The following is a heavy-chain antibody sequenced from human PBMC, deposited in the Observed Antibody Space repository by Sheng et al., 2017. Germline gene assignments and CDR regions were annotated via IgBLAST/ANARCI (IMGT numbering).Heavy chain of an antibody. CDR2: IWYDGSDK. J-gene: IGHJ4*02. D-gene: IGHD6-19*01. Sequence: VQLVESGGDRVQPGGSLRLSCAASGFTFSNHGMHWVRQAPGEGLQWVTFIWYDGSDKYYEDSVQGRFTVSRDNSKNTLFLQMNSLRDEDTAVYYCARGGYTSGWLIDSWGQGTLVTVSS. CDR3: ARGGYTSGWLIDS. V-gene: IGHV3-33*01. CDR1: GFTFSNHG.